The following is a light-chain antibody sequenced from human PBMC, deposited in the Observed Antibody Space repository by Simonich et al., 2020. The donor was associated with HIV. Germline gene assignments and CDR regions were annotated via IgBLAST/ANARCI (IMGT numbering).Light chain of an antibody. CDR2: DDN. CDR3: QSYDSSIRV. J-gene: IGLJ2*01. Sequence: NFMLTQPPSVSESPGKTVTISCTRSSGSIASNYVQWYQQRPGSSPTTVIYDDNQRPSGVPDRFSGSIDSSSNSASLTISGLKTEDEADYYCQSYDSSIRVFGGGTKVTVL. V-gene: IGLV6-57*01. CDR1: SGSIASNY.